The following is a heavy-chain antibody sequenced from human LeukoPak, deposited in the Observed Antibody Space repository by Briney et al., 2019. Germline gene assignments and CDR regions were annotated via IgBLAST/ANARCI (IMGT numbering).Heavy chain of an antibody. CDR1: GFTFSSNA. V-gene: IGHV3-23*01. D-gene: IGHD4-11*01. Sequence: PGGSLRLSCAASGFTFSSNAMSWVRQAPGKGLEWVSAISGSGGSTYYADSVKGRFTISRDNSKNTLYLQMNSLRAEDTAVYYCAKDQLTTVTTRAGMDVWGQGTTVTVSS. J-gene: IGHJ6*02. CDR2: ISGSGGST. CDR3: AKDQLTTVTTRAGMDV.